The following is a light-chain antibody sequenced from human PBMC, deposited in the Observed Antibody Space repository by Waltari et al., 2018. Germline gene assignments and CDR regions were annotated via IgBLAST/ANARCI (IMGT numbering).Light chain of an antibody. CDR2: DVS. J-gene: IGLJ2*01. CDR3: SSYSSSSTLVV. Sequence: QSALTQPASVSGSPGQSITISCTGTSSDVGGYNYVSWYQQHPGKAPKLMIYDVSNRPSGFSNRGSGSKSGNTASLTISGLQAEDEADYHCSSYSSSSTLVVFGGGTKLTVL. V-gene: IGLV2-14*03. CDR1: SSDVGGYNY.